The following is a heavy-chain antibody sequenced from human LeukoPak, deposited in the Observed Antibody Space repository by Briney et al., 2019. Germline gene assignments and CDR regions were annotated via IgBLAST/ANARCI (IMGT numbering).Heavy chain of an antibody. D-gene: IGHD3-10*01. Sequence: GASVTVSCKASGYTFTNYGISWVRQAPGQGLEWMGWISAYNGNTNYAQKLQGRVTMTTDTSTSTAYMELRSLRSDDTAVYYCAREPPMVRGVILGMDVWGQGTTVTVSS. J-gene: IGHJ6*02. V-gene: IGHV1-18*01. CDR2: ISAYNGNT. CDR1: GYTFTNYG. CDR3: AREPPMVRGVILGMDV.